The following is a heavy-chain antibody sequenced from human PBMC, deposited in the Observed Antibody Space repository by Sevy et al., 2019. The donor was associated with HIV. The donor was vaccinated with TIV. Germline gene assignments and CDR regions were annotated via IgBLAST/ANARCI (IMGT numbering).Heavy chain of an antibody. D-gene: IGHD1-26*01. Sequence: GGSLRLSCAASGFTFRSYWMTWVRQAPGKGLEWLANINEDGSTKYYVDSVKGRFTISRDNAENSFYLQMNSLRPEERAVYYCSKLRRSYSAFDYWGQGTLVTVSS. V-gene: IGHV3-7*01. J-gene: IGHJ4*02. CDR2: INEDGSTK. CDR1: GFTFRSYW. CDR3: SKLRRSYSAFDY.